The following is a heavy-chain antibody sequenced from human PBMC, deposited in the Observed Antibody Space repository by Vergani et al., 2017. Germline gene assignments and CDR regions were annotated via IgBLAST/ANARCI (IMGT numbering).Heavy chain of an antibody. CDR1: GFTFSSYG. Sequence: QVQLVESGGGVVKPGRSLRLSCAASGFTFSSYGMHWVRQAPGKGLEWVAVIWYDGSNKYYADSVKGRFTISRDNSKNTLYLQMNSLRDEDTAVYYCARGGLTVYWGQGTLVTVSS. V-gene: IGHV3-33*01. J-gene: IGHJ4*02. D-gene: IGHD3-10*01. CDR2: IWYDGSNK. CDR3: ARGGLTVY.